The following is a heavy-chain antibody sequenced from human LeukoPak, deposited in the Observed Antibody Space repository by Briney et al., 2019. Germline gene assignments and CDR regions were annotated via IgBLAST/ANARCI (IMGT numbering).Heavy chain of an antibody. J-gene: IGHJ4*02. CDR1: GFTFSSYA. CDR3: TTDSMIVVVISNY. Sequence: GGSLRLSCAASGFTFSSYAMSWVRQAPGKGLEWVGRIKSKTDGGTTDYAAPVKGRFTISRDDSKNTLYLQMNSLKTEDTAVYYCTTDSMIVVVISNYWGQGTLVTVSS. V-gene: IGHV3-15*01. CDR2: IKSKTDGGTT. D-gene: IGHD3-22*01.